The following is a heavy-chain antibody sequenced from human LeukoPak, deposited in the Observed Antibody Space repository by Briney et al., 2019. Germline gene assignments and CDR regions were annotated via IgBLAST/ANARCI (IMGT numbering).Heavy chain of an antibody. D-gene: IGHD5-18*01. Sequence: GSLRLSFAASGFAFSSYAMTWVRQAPGKGLEWVSSITGSGAGTSYADSVKGRFTVSRDNSKNTLYLQMNSLRAEDTAVYYCAKSFGGYSYGSPLGYYYYMDVWGKGTTVTVSS. V-gene: IGHV3-23*01. CDR3: AKSFGGYSYGSPLGYYYYMDV. CDR1: GFAFSSYA. CDR2: ITGSGAGT. J-gene: IGHJ6*03.